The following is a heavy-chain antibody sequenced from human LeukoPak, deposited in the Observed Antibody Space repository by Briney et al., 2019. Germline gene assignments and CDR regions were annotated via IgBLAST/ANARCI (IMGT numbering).Heavy chain of an antibody. CDR1: GYTFTSYA. J-gene: IGHJ4*02. V-gene: IGHV1-3*01. D-gene: IGHD1-26*01. CDR3: ARRYSGSYFHFDY. Sequence: ASVKVSCKASGYTFTSYAMHWVRQAPGQRLEWMGWINAGNGNTKYSQKFQGRVTITRDTSASTAYMELSSLRPEDTAVYYCARRYSGSYFHFDYWGQGTLVTVSS. CDR2: INAGNGNT.